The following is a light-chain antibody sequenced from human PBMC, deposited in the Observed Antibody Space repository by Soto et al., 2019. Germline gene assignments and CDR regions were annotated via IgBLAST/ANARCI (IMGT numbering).Light chain of an antibody. CDR1: QSLSSGF. CDR2: AAS. J-gene: IGKJ1*01. Sequence: EIVLTQSPGTLSLSPGESGTLSCRASQSLSSGFLAWYQQRPGQAPRLLIYAASSRATGIPDRFSGTGSGTDFTLTISRLEPEDFAVYYCQQFASLPRTFGQGTKVDXK. CDR3: QQFASLPRT. V-gene: IGKV3-20*01.